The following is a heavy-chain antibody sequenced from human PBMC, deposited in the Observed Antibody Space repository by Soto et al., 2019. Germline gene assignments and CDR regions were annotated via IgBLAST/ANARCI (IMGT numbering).Heavy chain of an antibody. J-gene: IGHJ5*02. CDR1: GFTFSSYE. V-gene: IGHV3-48*03. CDR2: ISSSGSTI. CDR3: ASLTAAPLVGFDP. Sequence: VQLVESGGGLVQPGGSLRLSCAASGFTFSSYEMNWVRQAPGKGLEWVSYISSSGSTIYYADSVKGRFTISRDNAKNSLYLQMNSLRAEDTAVYYCASLTAAPLVGFDPWGQGTLVTVSS. D-gene: IGHD6-13*01.